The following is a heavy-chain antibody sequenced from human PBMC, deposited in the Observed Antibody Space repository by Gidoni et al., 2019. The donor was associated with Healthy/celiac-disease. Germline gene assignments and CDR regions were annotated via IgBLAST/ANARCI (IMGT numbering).Heavy chain of an antibody. V-gene: IGHV4-34*01. D-gene: IGHD3-3*01. J-gene: IGHJ4*02. CDR3: ARGRSFNPGLLYDY. CDR1: GGSFSGYY. Sequence: QVQLQQWGAGLLKPSETLSLTCAVYGGSFSGYYWSWIRQPPGKGLEWIGEINHSGSTNYNPSLKSRVTISVDTSKNQFSLKLSSVTAADTAVYYCARGRSFNPGLLYDYWGQGTLVTVSS. CDR2: INHSGST.